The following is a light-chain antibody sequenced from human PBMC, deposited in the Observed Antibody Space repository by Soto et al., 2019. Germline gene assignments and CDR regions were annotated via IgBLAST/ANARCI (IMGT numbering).Light chain of an antibody. CDR3: QQYVHLPPNT. J-gene: IGKJ2*01. Sequence: ETVLTQSPATLSLSPGDRATLSCGASQSISNNYLAWYQQKPGLAPRLLIYDASTRATGIPDRFSGSGSGTDFTLTISRLEPEDFAMYYCQQYVHLPPNTFGQGTKLEIK. CDR2: DAS. CDR1: QSISNNY. V-gene: IGKV3D-20*01.